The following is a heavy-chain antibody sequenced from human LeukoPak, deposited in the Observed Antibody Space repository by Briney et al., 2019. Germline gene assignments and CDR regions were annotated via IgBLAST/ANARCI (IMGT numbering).Heavy chain of an antibody. Sequence: ASVKVSCKASGYTFTSYGISWVRQAPGQGLEWMGWISTYNGDTNYAQKLQGRVTMATDTSTSTAYMELRSLRSDDTAVYYCAREGLGELTLDYWGQGTLVTVSS. V-gene: IGHV1-18*01. J-gene: IGHJ4*02. CDR3: AREGLGELTLDY. CDR1: GYTFTSYG. D-gene: IGHD3-16*01. CDR2: ISTYNGDT.